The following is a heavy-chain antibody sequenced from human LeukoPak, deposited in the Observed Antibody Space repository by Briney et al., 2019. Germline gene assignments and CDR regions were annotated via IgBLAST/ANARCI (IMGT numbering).Heavy chain of an antibody. Sequence: GRSLRLSXAASGFTFDDYAMHWVRQAPGKGLEWVSGISWNSGSICYADSVKGRFTISRDNAKNSLYLQMNSLRAEDMALYYCAKADTIAVAGTIDYWGQGTLVTVSS. V-gene: IGHV3-9*03. J-gene: IGHJ4*02. D-gene: IGHD6-19*01. CDR3: AKADTIAVAGTIDY. CDR2: ISWNSGSI. CDR1: GFTFDDYA.